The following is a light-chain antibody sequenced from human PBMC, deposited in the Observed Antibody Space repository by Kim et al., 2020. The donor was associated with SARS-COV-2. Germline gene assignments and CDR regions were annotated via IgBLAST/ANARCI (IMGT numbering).Light chain of an antibody. CDR2: YDT. J-gene: IGLJ2*01. V-gene: IGLV3-21*04. CDR1: KIGSKS. Sequence: SYELTQPPSVSVAPGETASITCGGDKIGSKSVHWYQQRPGQAPVLVIYYDTDRPSGIPERFSGSNSGDTAMLTISRVEAEDEADYFCQVWDLYSMFFGGGTQLTVL. CDR3: QVWDLYSMF.